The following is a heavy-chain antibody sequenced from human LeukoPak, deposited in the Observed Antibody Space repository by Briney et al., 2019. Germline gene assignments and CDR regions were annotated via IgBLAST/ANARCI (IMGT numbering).Heavy chain of an antibody. CDR2: ISGSGDNT. CDR3: ARDKGDYHTSGSLFVF. CDR1: GFTFSSYA. D-gene: IGHD3-22*01. V-gene: IGHV3-23*01. Sequence: PGGSLRLSCAASGFTFSSYAMSWVRQAPGKGLEWVSGISGSGDNTYYADSVKGRFTISRDNSKNTLYVQMNSLRAEDTAVYYCARDKGDYHTSGSLFVFGGQGTLVTVSS. J-gene: IGHJ4*02.